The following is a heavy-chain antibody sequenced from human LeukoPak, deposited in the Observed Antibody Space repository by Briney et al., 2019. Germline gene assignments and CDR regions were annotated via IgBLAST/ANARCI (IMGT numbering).Heavy chain of an antibody. J-gene: IGHJ4*02. CDR3: ANLARTTVVTLDY. V-gene: IGHV3-30*04. Sequence: GGSLRLSCAASGFTFSSYAMHWVRQAPGKGLEWVAVISYDGSNKYYADSVKGRFTISRDNSKNTLYLQMNSLRAEDTAVYYCANLARTTVVTLDYWGQGTLVTVSS. D-gene: IGHD4-23*01. CDR2: ISYDGSNK. CDR1: GFTFSSYA.